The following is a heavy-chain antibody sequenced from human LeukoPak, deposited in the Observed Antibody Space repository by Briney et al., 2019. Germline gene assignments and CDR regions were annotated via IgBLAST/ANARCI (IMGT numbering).Heavy chain of an antibody. CDR2: IYSDGTT. D-gene: IGHD3-10*01. V-gene: IGHV4-39*01. J-gene: IGHJ4*02. Sequence: PSETLSLTCTVSGDSISSSSYYWGWIRQPPGKGLEWIGSIYSDGTTFYHPSLKRRVTISVDTSKNQFSLNVTSVTAADTAVYYCARLDYYGSGSYYYFDYWGQGTLVTVSS. CDR3: ARLDYYGSGSYYYFDY. CDR1: GDSISSSSYY.